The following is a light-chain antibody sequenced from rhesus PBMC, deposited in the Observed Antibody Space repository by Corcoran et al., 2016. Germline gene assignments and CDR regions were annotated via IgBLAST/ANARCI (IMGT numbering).Light chain of an antibody. CDR3: YQHSSGYS. CDR1: QSVSSY. V-gene: IGKV3-10*01. CDR2: GAS. Sequence: QVILTQSPATLSLSPGERATLSCRASQSVSSYLAWYQQKPGQAPRHLIYGASSRATGFPDRFSGSGSGTDFTLTISSLEPEDVGVYHCYQHSSGYSFGQGTKVEIK. J-gene: IGKJ2*01.